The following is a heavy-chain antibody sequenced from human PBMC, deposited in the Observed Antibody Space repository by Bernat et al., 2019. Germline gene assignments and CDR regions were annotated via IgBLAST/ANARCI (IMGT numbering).Heavy chain of an antibody. CDR1: GGSISSSSYY. V-gene: IGHV4-39*01. CDR3: VSLPDLWFGELLTLP. Sequence: QLQLQESGPGLVKPSETLSLTCTVSGGSISSSSYYWGWIRQPPGKGLEWIGSIYYSGSTYYNPSLKSRVTISVDTSKNQFSLKLSSVTAADTAVYYCVSLPDLWFGELLTLPWGQGTMVTVSS. D-gene: IGHD3-10*01. J-gene: IGHJ3*01. CDR2: IYYSGST.